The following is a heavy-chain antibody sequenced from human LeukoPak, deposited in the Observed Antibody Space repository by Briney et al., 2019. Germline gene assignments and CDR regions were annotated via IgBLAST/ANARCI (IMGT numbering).Heavy chain of an antibody. V-gene: IGHV1-18*01. D-gene: IGHD6-19*01. J-gene: IGHJ4*02. CDR3: ARVSRVAGTGGGFDY. Sequence: ASVKVSCKASGYTFTSYGISWVRQAPGQGLEWMGWISAYNGNTNYAQKLQGRVTMTTDTSTSTAYMELRSLRSDDTAVYYCARVSRVAGTGGGFDYWGQGTLVTVSS. CDR2: ISAYNGNT. CDR1: GYTFTSYG.